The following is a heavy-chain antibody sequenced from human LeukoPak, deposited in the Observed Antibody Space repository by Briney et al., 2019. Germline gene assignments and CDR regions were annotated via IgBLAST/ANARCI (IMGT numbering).Heavy chain of an antibody. D-gene: IGHD3-22*01. CDR3: ARAGEYYYDSSGTNWFDP. CDR1: GDFFSGYY. CDR2: INHSGST. J-gene: IGHJ5*02. V-gene: IGHV4-34*01. Sequence: PSETLSLTCAVYGDFFSGYYWSWIRQPPGKGLEWIGEINHSGSTNYNPSLKSRVTISLDTSKNQFSLKLSSVTAADTAVYYCARAGEYYYDSSGTNWFDPWGQGTLVTVSS.